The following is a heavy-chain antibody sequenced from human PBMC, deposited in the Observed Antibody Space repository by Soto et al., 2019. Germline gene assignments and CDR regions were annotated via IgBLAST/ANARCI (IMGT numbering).Heavy chain of an antibody. V-gene: IGHV4-30-2*01. CDR1: GGSISSGGYS. CDR2: IYHSGST. D-gene: IGHD2-15*01. CDR3: ARERGYCSGGSCPVDY. Sequence: SETLSLTCAVSGGSISSGGYSWSWIRQPPGKGLEWIGYIYHSGSTYYNPSLKSRVTISVDRSKNQFSLKLSSVTAADTALYYCARERGYCSGGSCPVDYWGQGTLVTVSS. J-gene: IGHJ4*02.